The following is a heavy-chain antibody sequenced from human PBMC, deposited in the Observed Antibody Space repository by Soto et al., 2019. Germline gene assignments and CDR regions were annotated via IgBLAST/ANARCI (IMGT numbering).Heavy chain of an antibody. V-gene: IGHV3-21*01. Sequence: PGGSLRLSCAASGFTFSSYSMNWVRQAPGKGLEWVSSISSSSSYIYYADSVKGRFTISRDNAKNSLYLQMNSLRAEDTAVYYCARHVSSTGAAARPGRGYYYYGMDVRAQGTTVTVSS. J-gene: IGHJ6*02. D-gene: IGHD6-6*01. CDR3: ARHVSSTGAAARPGRGYYYYGMDV. CDR1: GFTFSSYS. CDR2: ISSSSSYI.